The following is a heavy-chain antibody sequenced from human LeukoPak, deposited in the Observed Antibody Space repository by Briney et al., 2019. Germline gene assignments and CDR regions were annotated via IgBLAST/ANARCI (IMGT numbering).Heavy chain of an antibody. Sequence: GASVKVSYKASGYTFTAYYMHWVRQAPGQGLEWMGWINPSSGGTNYAQKFQGRVTMTRDTSISTAYMELSSLRSDDTAVYYCARDARLGAGYGDYGSNVAWGQGTLVTVSS. D-gene: IGHD4-17*01. CDR1: GYTFTAYY. CDR3: ARDARLGAGYGDYGSNVA. V-gene: IGHV1-2*02. J-gene: IGHJ4*02. CDR2: INPSSGGT.